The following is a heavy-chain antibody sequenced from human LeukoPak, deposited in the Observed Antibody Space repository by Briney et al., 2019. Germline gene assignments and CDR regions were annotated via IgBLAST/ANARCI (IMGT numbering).Heavy chain of an antibody. V-gene: IGHV4-34*01. Sequence: SETLSLTCAVYGGSFSGYFWSWVRQPPGKGLEWIGEINHSGSTNYNPSLKSRITISVDTSKNQFTLKLISVTAADTAVYYCARGPSGSYYVPFDYWGQGTLVTVSS. CDR1: GGSFSGYF. D-gene: IGHD1-26*01. CDR2: INHSGST. J-gene: IGHJ4*02. CDR3: ARGPSGSYYVPFDY.